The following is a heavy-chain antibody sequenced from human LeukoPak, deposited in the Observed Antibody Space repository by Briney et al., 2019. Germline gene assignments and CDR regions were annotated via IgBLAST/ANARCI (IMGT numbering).Heavy chain of an antibody. Sequence: ASVKVSCKASGYTFTGYYMHWVRQASGQGLEWMGRINPNSGGTNYAQKFQGRVTMTRDTSISTAYMELSRLRSDDTAVYYCARDPYYDFWSGYYNRLYFDYWGQGTLVTVSS. V-gene: IGHV1-2*06. CDR2: INPNSGGT. CDR1: GYTFTGYY. J-gene: IGHJ4*02. D-gene: IGHD3-3*01. CDR3: ARDPYYDFWSGYYNRLYFDY.